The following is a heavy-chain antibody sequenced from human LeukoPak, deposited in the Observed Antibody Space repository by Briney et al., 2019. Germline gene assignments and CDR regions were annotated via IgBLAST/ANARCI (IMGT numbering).Heavy chain of an antibody. J-gene: IGHJ4*02. CDR3: ARGDPYYYGSGSYYFDY. CDR1: GYSISSSYY. Sequence: SETLSLTCTVSGYSISSSYYWSWIRQPPGKGLEWIGYIYYSGSTNYNPSLKSRVTISVGTSKSQFSLKLSSVTAADTAVYYCARGDPYYYGSGSYYFDYWGQGTLVTVSS. D-gene: IGHD3-10*01. V-gene: IGHV4-61*01. CDR2: IYYSGST.